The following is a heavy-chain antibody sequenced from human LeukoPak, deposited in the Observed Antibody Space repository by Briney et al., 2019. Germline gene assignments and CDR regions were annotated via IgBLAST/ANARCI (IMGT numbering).Heavy chain of an antibody. CDR2: MYYSGST. D-gene: IGHD3-22*01. Sequence: PSETLSLTCTVSGGSISSGDYYWSWIRQPPGKGLEWIAYMYYSGSTYYNPSLRSRVTMSADASKNQLSLKLSSVTAADTAVYYCARPYYYDSRIDPWGQGILVTVSS. CDR3: ARPYYYDSRIDP. CDR1: GGSISSGDYY. V-gene: IGHV4-30-4*01. J-gene: IGHJ5*02.